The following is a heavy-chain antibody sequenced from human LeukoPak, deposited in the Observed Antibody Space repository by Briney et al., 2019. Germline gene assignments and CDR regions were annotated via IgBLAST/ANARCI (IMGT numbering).Heavy chain of an antibody. D-gene: IGHD4-17*01. Sequence: GGSLRLSCAASGFTFNTSSLNWVRQAPGKGLEWVSSITSSSVYIYYADSVKGRFTISRDNSKNTLYLQMNSLRAEDTAVYYCASPAYGDYALFDYWGQGTLVTVSS. CDR3: ASPAYGDYALFDY. V-gene: IGHV3-21*01. J-gene: IGHJ4*02. CDR2: ITSSSVYI. CDR1: GFTFNTSS.